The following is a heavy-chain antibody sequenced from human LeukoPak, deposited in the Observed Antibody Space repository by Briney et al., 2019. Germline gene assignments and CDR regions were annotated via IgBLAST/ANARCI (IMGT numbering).Heavy chain of an antibody. D-gene: IGHD6-13*01. CDR1: GGSISSYY. CDR2: IYVSGST. V-gene: IGHV4-4*07. J-gene: IGHJ4*02. Sequence: SETLSLTCTVSGGSISSYYWSWIRRPAGKGLELVGRIYVSGSTNYNPSIKSRVTMSVDTSKNQFSLKLISVTAAGTAVYYCARDGSSWPFFDSWGQGTLVTVSS. CDR3: ARDGSSWPFFDS.